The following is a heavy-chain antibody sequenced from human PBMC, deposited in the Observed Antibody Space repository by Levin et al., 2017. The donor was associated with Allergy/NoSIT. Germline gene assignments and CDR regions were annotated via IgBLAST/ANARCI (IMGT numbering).Heavy chain of an antibody. Sequence: GSLRLSCTVSGGAISDTTYFWGWIRQPPGKGLEWIGSIHYGGNTYPNPSLKSRITVSIDKSKDQFSLKLNSVTAAYTAVSFCTRDFGAYRVDHWGQGTLVTVSS. D-gene: IGHD4-17*01. CDR2: IHYGGNT. CDR3: TRDFGAYRVDH. V-gene: IGHV4-39*01. CDR1: GGAISDTTYF. J-gene: IGHJ4*01.